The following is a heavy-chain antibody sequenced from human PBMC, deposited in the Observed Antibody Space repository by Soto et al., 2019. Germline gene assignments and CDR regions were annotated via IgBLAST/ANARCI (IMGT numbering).Heavy chain of an antibody. CDR3: ARDQPGYSYVYGLGY. CDR1: GFNFSSYS. D-gene: IGHD5-18*01. CDR2: INSSSSYI. V-gene: IGHV3-21*01. Sequence: EVQLVESGGGLVKPGGSLRLSCAASGFNFSSYSMNWVRQAPGKGLEWVSSINSSSSYIYYADSVKGRFTISRDNAKNSLYLQMNSLRAEDTPVYYFARDQPGYSYVYGLGYRDQGTLVTVSS. J-gene: IGHJ4*02.